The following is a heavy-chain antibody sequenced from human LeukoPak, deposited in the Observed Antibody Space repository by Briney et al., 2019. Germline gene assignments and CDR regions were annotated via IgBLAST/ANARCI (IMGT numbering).Heavy chain of an antibody. CDR1: GGSFSAYY. V-gene: IGHV4-34*01. CDR3: GRGGYCRSTSCCAGGGTLYGWFDH. CDR2: INHSGST. D-gene: IGHD2-2*01. J-gene: IGHJ5*02. Sequence: AEPLTLPCAVYGGSFSAYYWRWLRQPPGKGLEWFGEINHSGSTNYNPSCKSRVTISVAESKDQFSLKLSSVTAADTAVYYCGRGGYCRSTSCCAGGGTLYGWFDHWGQGTLVTVSS.